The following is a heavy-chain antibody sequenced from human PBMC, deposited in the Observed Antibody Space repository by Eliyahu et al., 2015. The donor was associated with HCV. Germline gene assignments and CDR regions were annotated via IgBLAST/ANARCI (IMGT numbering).Heavy chain of an antibody. CDR2: TYYRSKWYS. J-gene: IGHJ5*02. D-gene: IGHD2-8*02. Sequence: QVQLQQSGPGLVXPSQTLSLTXAISXDPVSNTXASWXWIRQSPXRGPEWLGRTYYRSKWYSDSAVSVKSRITVNADTSKNQFSLQLSSVTPEDTAVYYCARGESGPFVAKFDPWGQGTLVTVSS. CDR3: ARGESGPFVAKFDP. CDR1: XDPVSNTXAS. V-gene: IGHV6-1*01.